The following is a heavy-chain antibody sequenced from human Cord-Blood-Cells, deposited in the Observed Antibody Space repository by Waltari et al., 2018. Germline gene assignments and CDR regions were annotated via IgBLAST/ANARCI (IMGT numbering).Heavy chain of an antibody. D-gene: IGHD1-26*01. J-gene: IGHJ4*02. CDR1: GYPFPGNY. V-gene: IGHV1-2*04. CDR3: ARDRGGSYYFDY. Sequence: QVRLGRSGAEVKKPGASVKVPCRAFGYPFPGNYIHWGRQAPGQGLEWMGWINPNSGGTNYAQKFQGWVTMTRDTSISTAYMELSRLRSDDTAVYYCARDRGGSYYFDYWGQGTLVTVSS. CDR2: INPNSGGT.